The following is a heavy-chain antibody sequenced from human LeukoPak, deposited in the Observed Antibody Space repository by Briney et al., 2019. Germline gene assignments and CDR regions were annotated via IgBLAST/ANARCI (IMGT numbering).Heavy chain of an antibody. D-gene: IGHD4-11*01. V-gene: IGHV3-21*04. CDR1: GFTFSSYS. CDR3: AKPNGPHGLTVFDY. J-gene: IGHJ4*02. CDR2: ISSSTSYI. Sequence: EGSLRLSCAASGFTFSSYSMNWIRQAPGKGLEWVSSISSSTSYIYYADSVKGRFTISKDNAKNSLYLQMNSLRAEDTAVYYCAKPNGPHGLTVFDYWGQGTLVTVPS.